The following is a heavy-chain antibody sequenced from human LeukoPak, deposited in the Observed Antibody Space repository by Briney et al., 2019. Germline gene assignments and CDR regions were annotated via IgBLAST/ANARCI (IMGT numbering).Heavy chain of an antibody. V-gene: IGHV3-15*05. CDR2: IKSRANGGTT. D-gene: IGHD3-3*01. CDR3: LIFPGR. Sequence: GGSLRLSCAASGFSVINAWMSWVRQAPGQGLEWVGRIKSRANGGTTGYAAPVEGRFSISRDDSENTLYLQMNSLQIDDTALYYCLIFPGRWGQGTLVTVSS. CDR1: GFSVINAW. J-gene: IGHJ4*02.